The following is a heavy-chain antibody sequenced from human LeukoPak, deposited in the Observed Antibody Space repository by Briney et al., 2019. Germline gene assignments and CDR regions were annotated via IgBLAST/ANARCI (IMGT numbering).Heavy chain of an antibody. Sequence: ASVKVSCKTSGYTFNVFYMHWVRQAPGHGLEWMGWVNPNSGGSNYAQKYQGRVTMNSDTSISTAYMELSRLRSDDTAVYYCARVFIGYSSGWYGIIGYWGQGTLVTVSS. V-gene: IGHV1-2*02. D-gene: IGHD6-19*01. J-gene: IGHJ4*02. CDR1: GYTFNVFY. CDR2: VNPNSGGS. CDR3: ARVFIGYSSGWYGIIGY.